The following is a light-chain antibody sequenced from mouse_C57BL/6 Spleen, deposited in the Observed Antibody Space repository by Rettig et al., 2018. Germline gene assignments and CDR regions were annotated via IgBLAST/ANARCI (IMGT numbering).Light chain of an antibody. V-gene: IGKV14-111*01. Sequence: DIKMTQSPSSMYASLGERVTITCKASQDINSYLSWFQQKPGKSPKTLIYRANRLVDGVPSRFSGSGSGQDYSLTISSLEYEDMGIYYCLQYDEFPYTFGGG. CDR1: QDINSY. CDR3: LQYDEFPYT. CDR2: RAN. J-gene: IGKJ2*01.